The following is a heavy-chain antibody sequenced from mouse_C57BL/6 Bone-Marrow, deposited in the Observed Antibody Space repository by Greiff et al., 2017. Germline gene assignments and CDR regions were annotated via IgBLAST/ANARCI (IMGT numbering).Heavy chain of an antibody. Sequence: QVQLQQSGAELVKPGASVKISCKASGYTFTDYYINWVQQRPGQGLEWIGKIGPGSGSTYYTEKFQGKATLTADKSSSPASMQLSSLPSEDSAVYFCARGSVVNYFDYWGQGTTLTVSS. V-gene: IGHV1-77*01. CDR2: IGPGSGST. J-gene: IGHJ2*01. CDR3: ARGSVVNYFDY. D-gene: IGHD1-1*01. CDR1: GYTFTDYY.